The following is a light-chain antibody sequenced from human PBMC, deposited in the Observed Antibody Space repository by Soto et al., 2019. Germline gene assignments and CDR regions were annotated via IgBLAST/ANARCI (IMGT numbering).Light chain of an antibody. CDR3: AGWDDSLSGWV. CDR2: EVV. Sequence: QSVLTQPPSASGSPGQSVTISCTGTKNDIGVYDFVSWYQHHPGKAPRLIIYEVVQRPSGVPDRFSGSKSGNTASLTVSGLQAADEADYYCAGWDDSLSGWVFGGGTQLTVL. CDR1: KNDIGVYDF. V-gene: IGLV2-8*01. J-gene: IGLJ3*02.